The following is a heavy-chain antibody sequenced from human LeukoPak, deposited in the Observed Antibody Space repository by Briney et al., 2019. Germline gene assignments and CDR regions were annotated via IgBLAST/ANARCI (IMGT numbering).Heavy chain of an antibody. Sequence: SETLSLTCTVSGGSISSYYWGWIRPPPGKGLEWIGYIYYSGSTNYNPSLKSRVTISVDTSKNQFSLKLSSVTAADTAVYYCARDGGYSSSWFPFDYWGQGTLVTVSS. D-gene: IGHD6-13*01. CDR2: IYYSGST. CDR3: ARDGGYSSSWFPFDY. J-gene: IGHJ4*02. V-gene: IGHV4-59*01. CDR1: GGSISSYY.